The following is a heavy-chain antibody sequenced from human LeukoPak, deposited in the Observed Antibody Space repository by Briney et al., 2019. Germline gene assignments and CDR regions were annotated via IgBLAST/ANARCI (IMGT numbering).Heavy chain of an antibody. D-gene: IGHD4/OR15-4a*01. Sequence: GGSLRLSCAASGFTVRSNYMSWIRQAPGKGLEWVSYISSSGNTTYNADSVKGRFSITRDNAKNSLYLQMNSLRAEDTAVYYCARRAGAYSHPYDYWGQGTLVTVSS. J-gene: IGHJ4*02. CDR2: ISSSGNTT. CDR3: ARRAGAYSHPYDY. CDR1: GFTVRSNY. V-gene: IGHV3-11*04.